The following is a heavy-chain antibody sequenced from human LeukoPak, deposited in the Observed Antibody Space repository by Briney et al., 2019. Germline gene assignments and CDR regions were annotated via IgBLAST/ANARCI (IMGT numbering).Heavy chain of an antibody. V-gene: IGHV3-23*01. D-gene: IGHD1-26*01. CDR2: ISGRGTTT. Sequence: PGGSLRLSCAASGFTFSSYGMSWVRQTLGKGLEWVSTISGRGTTTYYADSVKGRFTLSRDNSKNTLYLQVNSLSAEDTAEYYCAKDSGGIEEDYYNYIDVWGKGTTVTISS. J-gene: IGHJ6*03. CDR3: AKDSGGIEEDYYNYIDV. CDR1: GFTFSSYG.